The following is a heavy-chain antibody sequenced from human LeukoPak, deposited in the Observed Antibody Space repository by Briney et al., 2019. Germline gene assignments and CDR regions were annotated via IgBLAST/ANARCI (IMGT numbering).Heavy chain of an antibody. CDR3: ARGRGYCSGGSCYRLFDY. CDR2: ISYSSSTI. J-gene: IGHJ4*02. Sequence: GGSLRLSCAASGFTFSSYSMNWARQAPGKGLEWVSYISYSSSTIYYADSVKGRFTISRDNAKNSLYLQMNSLRAEDTAVCYCARGRGYCSGGSCYRLFDYWGQGTLVTVSS. D-gene: IGHD2-15*01. V-gene: IGHV3-48*04. CDR1: GFTFSSYS.